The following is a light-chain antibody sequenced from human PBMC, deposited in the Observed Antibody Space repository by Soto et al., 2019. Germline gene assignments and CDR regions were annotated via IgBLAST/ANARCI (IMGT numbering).Light chain of an antibody. J-gene: IGKJ4*01. Sequence: DIQMTQSPSSVSASVGDRVTITCRASQSISYWLAWYQQKPGKAPKMLIKGASSLQTGVPSRFSGSGSGTDFTLTIISLQPEDIATYYCQQAYSFPLTLGGGTKVEI. CDR2: GAS. CDR1: QSISYW. CDR3: QQAYSFPLT. V-gene: IGKV1-12*01.